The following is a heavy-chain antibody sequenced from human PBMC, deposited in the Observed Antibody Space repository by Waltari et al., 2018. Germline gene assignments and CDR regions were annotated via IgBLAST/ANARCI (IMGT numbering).Heavy chain of an antibody. CDR2: IYSGGST. V-gene: IGHV3-53*01. J-gene: IGHJ4*02. Sequence: EVQLVESGGGLIQPGGSLRLSCAASGFIVSSKYMSWARQAPGKGLEWISVIYSGGSTYYADSVKGRFTISRDNSKNTVFLQMNSLRAEDTAVYYCAREVGDWSDALGYWGQGTLVTVSS. CDR1: GFIVSSKY. CDR3: AREVGDWSDALGY. D-gene: IGHD1-1*01.